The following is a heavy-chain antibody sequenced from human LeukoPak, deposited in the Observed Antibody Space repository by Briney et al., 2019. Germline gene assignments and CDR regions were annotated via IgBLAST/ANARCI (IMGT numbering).Heavy chain of an antibody. CDR3: ARVRSGSLAGGDY. CDR2: IWYDGSNK. D-gene: IGHD3-10*01. V-gene: IGHV3-33*01. CDR1: GFTFSSYG. J-gene: IGHJ4*02. Sequence: GRSLRLSCAASGFTFSSYGMHWVRQALGKGLEWVAVIWYDGSNKYYADSVKGRFTISRDNSKNTLYLQMNSLRAEDTAVYYCARVRSGSLAGGDYWGQGTLVTASS.